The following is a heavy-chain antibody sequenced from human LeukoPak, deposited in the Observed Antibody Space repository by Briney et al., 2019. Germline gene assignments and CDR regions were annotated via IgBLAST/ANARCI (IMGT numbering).Heavy chain of an antibody. D-gene: IGHD7-27*01. J-gene: IGHJ4*02. CDR1: GDSVSSNSAA. CDR2: TYYGSKWYR. Sequence: SQTLSLTCAISGDSVSSNSAAWNWIRQSPSRGLEWLGRTYYGSKWYREYAPFVKSRITINPDTSKNEFSLQLNSVTPEDTAVYYCTSLTGDIDYWGQGTLVTVSS. CDR3: TSLTGDIDY. V-gene: IGHV6-1*01.